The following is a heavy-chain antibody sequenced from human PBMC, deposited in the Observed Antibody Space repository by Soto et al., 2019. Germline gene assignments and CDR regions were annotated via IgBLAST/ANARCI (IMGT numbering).Heavy chain of an antibody. CDR1: GYTFTSYY. J-gene: IGHJ6*02. Sequence: GASVKVSCKASGYTFTSYYMHWVRQAPGQGLEWMGIINPSGGSTSYAQKFQGRVTVTRDTSTSTVYMELSSLRSEDTAVYYCARLGIAAHLSYYGMDVWGQGTTVTVSS. CDR3: ARLGIAAHLSYYGMDV. V-gene: IGHV1-46*01. CDR2: INPSGGST. D-gene: IGHD6-13*01.